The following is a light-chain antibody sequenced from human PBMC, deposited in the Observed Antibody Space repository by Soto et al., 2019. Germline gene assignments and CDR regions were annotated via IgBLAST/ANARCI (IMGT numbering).Light chain of an antibody. V-gene: IGKV3-20*01. CDR1: QSVTSSY. CDR3: QQYGSAPST. Sequence: EIVLTQSPGTLSLSPGERATLSCRASQSVTSSYLAWYQQKPGQAPRLLIYVASSRATGIADRFSGSGSGTDFTLTISRLEPEDFAVYYCQQYGSAPSTFGQGTKVEIK. J-gene: IGKJ1*01. CDR2: VAS.